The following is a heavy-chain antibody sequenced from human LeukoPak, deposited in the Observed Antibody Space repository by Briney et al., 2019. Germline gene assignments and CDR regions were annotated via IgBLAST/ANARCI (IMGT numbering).Heavy chain of an antibody. V-gene: IGHV3-11*01. CDR3: ARQIAVSGLFDL. J-gene: IGHJ4*02. CDR1: GFTFSDYY. D-gene: IGHD6-19*01. CDR2: ISLSGSTT. Sequence: GGSLRLSCAASGFTFSDYYMSWIRLAPGRGLEWISYISLSGSTTHYADSVKGRFTISRDNARNSLYLHMNSVRAEDTAVYYCARQIAVSGLFDLWGQGALVTVSS.